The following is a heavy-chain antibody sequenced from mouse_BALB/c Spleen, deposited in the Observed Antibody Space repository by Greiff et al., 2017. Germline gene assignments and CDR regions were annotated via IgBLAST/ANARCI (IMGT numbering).Heavy chain of an antibody. CDR1: GFSLSRYS. D-gene: IGHD2-2*01. CDR2: IWGGGST. J-gene: IGHJ4*01. V-gene: IGHV2-6-4*01. CDR3: ARSTMVTTTGYYYAMDY. Sequence: QVQLKESGPGLVAPSQSLSITCTVSGFSLSRYSVHWVRQPPGKGLEWLGMIWGGGSTDYNSALKSRLSISKDNSKSQVFLKMNSLQTDDTAMYYCARSTMVTTTGYYYAMDYWGQGTSVTVSS.